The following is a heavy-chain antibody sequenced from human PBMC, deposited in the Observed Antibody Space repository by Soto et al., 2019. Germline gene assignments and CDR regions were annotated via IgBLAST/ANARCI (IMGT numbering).Heavy chain of an antibody. V-gene: IGHV3-21*01. Sequence: GGSLRLSCAASGFTFSSYSMNWVRQAPGKGLEWVSSISSSSSYIYYADSVKGRFTISRDNAKNSLYLQMNSLRAEDTAVYYCAREHLIAAAGPDYWGQGTLVTVSS. J-gene: IGHJ4*02. CDR2: ISSSSSYI. CDR1: GFTFSSYS. CDR3: AREHLIAAAGPDY. D-gene: IGHD6-13*01.